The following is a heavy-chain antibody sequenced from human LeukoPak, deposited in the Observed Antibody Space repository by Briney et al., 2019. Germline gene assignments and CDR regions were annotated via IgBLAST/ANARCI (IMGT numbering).Heavy chain of an antibody. J-gene: IGHJ4*02. CDR1: GFTFRTYW. V-gene: IGHV3-7*01. Sequence: GGSLRLSCAASGFTFRTYWMTGVRQAPGKGVEWVANIKPDGSQIYYVDSVKGRFNISRDNAKNLLYLDMNSLRAEDTAVYYCARGHTAVTRHFDFWGQGALVTVSS. D-gene: IGHD4-17*01. CDR3: ARGHTAVTRHFDF. CDR2: IKPDGSQI.